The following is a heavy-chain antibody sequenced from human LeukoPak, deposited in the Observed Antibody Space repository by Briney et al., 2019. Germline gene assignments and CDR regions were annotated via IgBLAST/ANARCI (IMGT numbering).Heavy chain of an antibody. D-gene: IGHD6-13*01. J-gene: IGHJ3*02. CDR2: IIPIFGTA. V-gene: IGHV1-69*05. Sequence: SVKVSCKASGGTFSNYAISWVRQAPGQGLEWMGGIIPIFGTANYAQKFQGRVTTTTDESTSTVYMEVSSVRFEDTAVYYCAKDRASSSWSRDAFDIWGQGTVVTVSS. CDR1: GGTFSNYA. CDR3: AKDRASSSWSRDAFDI.